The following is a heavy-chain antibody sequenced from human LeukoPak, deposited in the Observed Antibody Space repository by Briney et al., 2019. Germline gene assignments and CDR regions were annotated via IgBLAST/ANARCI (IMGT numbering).Heavy chain of an antibody. CDR2: ISYDGSNK. CDR3: ARVRDTMTFDY. J-gene: IGHJ4*02. V-gene: IGHV3-30-3*01. Sequence: GGSLRLSCAASGFTFSSYAMHWVRQAPGKGLEWVAVISYDGSNKYYADSVKGRFTISRDSSKNTLYLQMNSLRAEDTAVYYCARVRDTMTFDYWGQGTLVTVSS. CDR1: GFTFSSYA. D-gene: IGHD3-3*01.